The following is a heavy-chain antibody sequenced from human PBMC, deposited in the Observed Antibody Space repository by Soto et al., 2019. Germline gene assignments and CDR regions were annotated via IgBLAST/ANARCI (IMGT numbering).Heavy chain of an antibody. CDR1: GFTFDDYA. CDR2: ISWNSGSI. D-gene: IGHD5-12*01. V-gene: IGHV3-9*01. J-gene: IGHJ5*02. CDR3: AKRRYNSGYDH. Sequence: EVQLVESGGGLVQPARSLRLSCAASGFTFDDYAMQRVRQAPGKGLEWVLGISWNSGSIGYADSVKGRFTISRDNAKNSLYLQMNSLRAEDTALYYCAKRRYNSGYDHWGQGTLVTVSS.